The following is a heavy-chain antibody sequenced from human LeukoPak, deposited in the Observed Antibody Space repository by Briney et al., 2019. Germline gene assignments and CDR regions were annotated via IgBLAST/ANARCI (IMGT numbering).Heavy chain of an antibody. CDR1: GGTFSSYA. J-gene: IGHJ4*02. CDR2: IIPIFGTA. V-gene: IGHV1-69*05. D-gene: IGHD4-11*01. CDR3: ATQRPHYSNYFFDY. Sequence: SVKVSCKASGGTFSSYAISWVRQAPGQGLEWMGGIIPIFGTANYAQKFQGRVTITTDESTSTAYMELSSLRSEDTAVYYCATQRPHYSNYFFDYWGQGTLVTVSS.